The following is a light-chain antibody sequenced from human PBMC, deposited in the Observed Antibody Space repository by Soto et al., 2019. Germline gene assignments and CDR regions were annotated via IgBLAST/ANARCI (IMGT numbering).Light chain of an antibody. J-gene: IGKJ4*01. CDR2: GAS. CDR1: QSVSSNY. Sequence: EIVLTQSPGTLSLSPRERATLSCRASQSVSSNYLAWHQQKPGQAPRLLMYGASSRATGIPDRFSGSGSGTDFTLTISRLEPEDFAVYYCQQYGTSPVTFGGGTKVEIK. V-gene: IGKV3-20*01. CDR3: QQYGTSPVT.